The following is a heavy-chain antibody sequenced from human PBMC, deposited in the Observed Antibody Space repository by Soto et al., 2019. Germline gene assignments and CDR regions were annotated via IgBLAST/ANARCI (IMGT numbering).Heavy chain of an antibody. V-gene: IGHV3-23*01. D-gene: IGHD5-12*01. J-gene: IGHJ4*02. CDR2: ITDSGGNT. CDR3: AKAIDSGYDKEFNY. Sequence: EVQLLESGGGLVQPGGSLRLSCAASGFTFSNYAMSWVRQAPGKGLAWVSVITDSGGNTFYADSAKGRFTISTDNSKNNLYLQMITGRAEDTAVYYCAKAIDSGYDKEFNYWGQGTLVTVSS. CDR1: GFTFSNYA.